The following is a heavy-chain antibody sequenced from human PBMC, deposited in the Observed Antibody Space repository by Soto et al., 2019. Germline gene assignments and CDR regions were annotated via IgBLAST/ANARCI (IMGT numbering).Heavy chain of an antibody. D-gene: IGHD3-3*01. J-gene: IGHJ5*02. CDR3: ARSSGGNFGIIIEGSNWFDP. CDR2: INPHGGST. Sequence: ASVKVSCKAPGDTFTSYYLNWVRQAPGQGLEWMGVINPHGGSTKYAQKFQGRIAMTRDTSRSTVYMELSSLRSDDTAIYYCARSSGGNFGIIIEGSNWFDPWGQGTLVTVSS. V-gene: IGHV1-46*01. CDR1: GDTFTSYY.